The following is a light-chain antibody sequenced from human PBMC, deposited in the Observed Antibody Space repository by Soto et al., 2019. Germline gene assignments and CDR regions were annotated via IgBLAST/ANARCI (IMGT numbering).Light chain of an antibody. J-gene: IGKJ5*01. CDR2: AAS. CDR1: QSIRSER. Sequence: IVLTQSTDTLSLSPGERATLFCRASQSIRSERLAWYQQKPGQAPRLVIFAASNRASGMPERFSGSGSGTDFTLTIARLETEDFAVYYCQEYDGAPITFGLGTRLETK. V-gene: IGKV3-20*01. CDR3: QEYDGAPIT.